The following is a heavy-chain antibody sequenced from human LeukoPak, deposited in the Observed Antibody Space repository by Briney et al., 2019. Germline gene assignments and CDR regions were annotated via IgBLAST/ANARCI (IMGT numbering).Heavy chain of an antibody. Sequence: GGSLRLSCAASGFTFGSYNMNWVRQAPGKGLEGVSSISTSSSYIYYADSVKGRFTISRDNAKKSLHLQMNSLRAEDTAVYYCAREEVRDYDSSGYDYWGQGTLVTVSS. J-gene: IGHJ4*02. CDR2: ISTSSSYI. V-gene: IGHV3-21*01. CDR3: AREEVRDYDSSGYDY. D-gene: IGHD3-22*01. CDR1: GFTFGSYN.